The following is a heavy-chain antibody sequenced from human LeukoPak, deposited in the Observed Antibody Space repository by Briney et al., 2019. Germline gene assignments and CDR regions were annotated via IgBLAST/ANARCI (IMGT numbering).Heavy chain of an antibody. J-gene: IGHJ4*02. V-gene: IGHV3-66*04. CDR2: IYSGGST. Sequence: GGSLRLSCAASGFTVSSNYMSWVRQAPGKGLEWVSVIYSGGSTYYADSVKGRFTISRDNSKNTLYLQMNSLRAEDTAVYYCARLYGSGSWGNDYWDQGTLVTVSS. CDR3: ARLYGSGSWGNDY. D-gene: IGHD3-10*01. CDR1: GFTVSSNY.